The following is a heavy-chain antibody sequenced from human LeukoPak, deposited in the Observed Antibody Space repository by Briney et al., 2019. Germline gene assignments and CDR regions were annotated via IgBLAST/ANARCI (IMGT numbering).Heavy chain of an antibody. J-gene: IGHJ3*02. CDR3: AREVPGALNAFDI. D-gene: IGHD2-2*01. CDR1: GFTFSSYW. V-gene: IGHV3-7*01. CDR2: IKEDGSEK. Sequence: GGSLRLSRAASGFTFSSYWMSWVRQAPGKGLEWVANIKEDGSEKYYVDSVKGRFTISRDNAKNSLYLQMNSLRAEDTALYYCAREVPGALNAFDIWGQGTMVTVSS.